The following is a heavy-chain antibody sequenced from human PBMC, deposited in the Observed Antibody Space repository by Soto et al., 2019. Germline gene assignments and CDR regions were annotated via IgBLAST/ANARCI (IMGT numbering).Heavy chain of an antibody. CDR1: GFTFSSYW. Sequence: GGSLRLSCAASGFTFSSYWMSWVRQAPGKGLEWVANIKQDGREKYYVDSVKGRFTISRDNAKNSLYLQMNSLRAEDTAVYYCARDKRGDSRITGTTMGYYYYGMDVWGQGTTVTVSS. J-gene: IGHJ6*02. CDR3: ARDKRGDSRITGTTMGYYYYGMDV. D-gene: IGHD1-7*01. V-gene: IGHV3-7*01. CDR2: IKQDGREK.